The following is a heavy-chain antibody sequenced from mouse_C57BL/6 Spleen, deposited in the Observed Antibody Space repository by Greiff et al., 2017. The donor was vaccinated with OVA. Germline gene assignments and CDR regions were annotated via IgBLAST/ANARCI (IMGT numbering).Heavy chain of an antibody. V-gene: IGHV3-6*01. CDR2: ISYDGSN. J-gene: IGHJ4*01. CDR3: ALYSGAMDY. D-gene: IGHD2-1*01. CDR1: GYSITSGYY. Sequence: DVQLQESGPGLVKPSQSLSLTCSVTGYSITSGYYWNWIRQFPGNKLEWMGYISYDGSNNYNPSLKNRISITRDTSKNQFFLKLNSVTTEDTATYYCALYSGAMDYWGQGTSVTVSS.